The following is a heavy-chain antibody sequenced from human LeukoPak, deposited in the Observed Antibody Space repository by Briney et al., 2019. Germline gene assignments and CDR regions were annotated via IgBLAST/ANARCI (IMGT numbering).Heavy chain of an antibody. Sequence: SETLSLTCTVSGGATSSYYWSWVRQPPGKGLEWIGYMFYSGSTNSNPSLKSRLTISVDTSKNQFSLKLSSVTAADTAVYYCARGGLMVHAHDAFDIWGQGTMVTVSS. J-gene: IGHJ3*02. D-gene: IGHD2-8*01. V-gene: IGHV4-59*08. CDR2: MFYSGST. CDR1: GGATSSYY. CDR3: ARGGLMVHAHDAFDI.